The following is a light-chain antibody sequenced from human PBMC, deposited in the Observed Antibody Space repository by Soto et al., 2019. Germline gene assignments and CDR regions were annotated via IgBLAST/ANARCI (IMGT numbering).Light chain of an antibody. CDR3: AAWDDSLSGQV. Sequence: QSVLTQPPSASGSPGQRVTISCSGSSYNIGSNFVCWYQQLPEAAPKLLLCRSDQRPSGVPDRFSGSKSGASASLAISGLRSEDEADYYGAAWDDSLSGQVFGGGTKLTVL. CDR1: SYNIGSNF. CDR2: RSD. J-gene: IGLJ2*01. V-gene: IGLV1-47*01.